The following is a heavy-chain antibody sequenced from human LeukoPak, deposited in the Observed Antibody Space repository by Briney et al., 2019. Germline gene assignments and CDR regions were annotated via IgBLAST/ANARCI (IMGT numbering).Heavy chain of an antibody. Sequence: ESGPTLVKPTQTLTLTCTFSGFSLSTSGVGVGWIRQPPGKALEWLAFIFWDDDKRYSPSLNSRLTITKHTSKNQVVLTMTNVDPVDTATYYCAHGRAGTFNLDYWGQGTLVTVSS. CDR2: IFWDDDK. CDR1: GFSLSTSGVG. D-gene: IGHD6-19*01. J-gene: IGHJ4*02. V-gene: IGHV2-5*02. CDR3: AHGRAGTFNLDY.